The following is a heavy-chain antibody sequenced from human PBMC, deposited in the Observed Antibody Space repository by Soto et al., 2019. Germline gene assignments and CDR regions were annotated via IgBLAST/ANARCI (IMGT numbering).Heavy chain of an antibody. CDR3: AHITYYYDSSGYPPGAYYGMDV. CDR1: GFSLSTSGVG. Sequence: QITLKESGPTLVKPTQTLTLTCTFSGFSLSTSGVGVGWIRQPPGKALEWLALIYWDDDKRYSPSLKSRLTITKDTSKNHVVLTMTNVDPVDTATYYCAHITYYYDSSGYPPGAYYGMDVWGQGTTVTVSS. J-gene: IGHJ6*02. V-gene: IGHV2-5*02. CDR2: IYWDDDK. D-gene: IGHD3-22*01.